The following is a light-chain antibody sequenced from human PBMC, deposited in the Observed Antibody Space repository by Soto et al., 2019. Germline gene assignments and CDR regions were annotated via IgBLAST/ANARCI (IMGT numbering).Light chain of an antibody. J-gene: IGKJ1*01. CDR1: QSVSSSY. CDR3: QQYGSPWT. Sequence: IVLTQSPGTLSLSPWERATLSCRASQSVSSSYLAWYQQKPGQAPRLLIYGASSRATGIPDRFSGSGSGTDFTLTISRLEPEDFAVYYCQQYGSPWTFGQGTKVDI. CDR2: GAS. V-gene: IGKV3-20*01.